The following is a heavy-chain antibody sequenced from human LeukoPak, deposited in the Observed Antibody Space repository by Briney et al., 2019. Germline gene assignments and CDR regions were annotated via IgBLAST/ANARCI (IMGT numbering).Heavy chain of an antibody. V-gene: IGHV1-46*03. CDR2: INPSSGST. J-gene: IGHJ4*02. CDR1: GYTFTSYY. D-gene: IGHD3-22*01. Sequence: ASVKVSCKASGYTFTSYYMHWLRQAPGQGPEWMGIINPSSGSTRYAQKFQGRVTVTRDTSTSTVYMELSSLRSEDTAVYYCARGFSEYHDSTGYYGNFDYWGQGTLVTVSS. CDR3: ARGFSEYHDSTGYYGNFDY.